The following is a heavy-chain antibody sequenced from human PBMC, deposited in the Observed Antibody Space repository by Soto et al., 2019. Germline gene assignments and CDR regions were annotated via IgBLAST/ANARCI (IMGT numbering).Heavy chain of an antibody. CDR3: AREHDAFDI. V-gene: IGHV3-30-3*01. Sequence: QVQLVESGGGVVQPGRSLRLSCAASGFTFSSYAMHWVRQAPGKGLEWVAVISYDGSNKYYADSVKGRFTISRDNSKNTLYLQMNSLRAEDMAVYYCAREHDAFDIWGQGTMVTVSS. J-gene: IGHJ3*02. CDR1: GFTFSSYA. CDR2: ISYDGSNK.